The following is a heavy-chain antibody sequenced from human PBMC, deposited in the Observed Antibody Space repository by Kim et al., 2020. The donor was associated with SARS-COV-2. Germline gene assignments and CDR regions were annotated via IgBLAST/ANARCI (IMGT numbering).Heavy chain of an antibody. Sequence: GGSLRLSCAASGFTFSGSPIHWVHQAAGKGLEWVGRVGHKAHNYATTYGASVKGRFTISRDDSKNTAYLQMNSLKTEDTAVYYCTSLITAWGQGTLVTVSS. CDR3: TSLITA. D-gene: IGHD6-25*01. J-gene: IGHJ4*02. CDR1: GFTFSGSP. V-gene: IGHV3-73*01. CDR2: VGHKAHNYAT.